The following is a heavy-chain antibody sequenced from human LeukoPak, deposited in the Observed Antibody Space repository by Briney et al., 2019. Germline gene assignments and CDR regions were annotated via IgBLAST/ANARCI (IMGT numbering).Heavy chain of an antibody. V-gene: IGHV3-48*03. CDR3: ARRAGGYSHPYDY. CDR1: GFTLIRHE. CDR2: ISRSGRNA. J-gene: IGHJ4*02. Sequence: GGSLRLSCAASGFTLIRHEMNWVRQAPGKGLEWVSFISRSGRNADYADSVKGRFTISRDNSKNTLYLQMNSLRAEDTAVYYCARRAGGYSHPYDYWGQGILVTVSS. D-gene: IGHD4-23*01.